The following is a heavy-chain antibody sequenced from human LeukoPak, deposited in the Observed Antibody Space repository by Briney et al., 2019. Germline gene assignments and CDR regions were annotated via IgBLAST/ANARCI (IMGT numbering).Heavy chain of an antibody. V-gene: IGHV4-34*01. J-gene: IGHJ4*02. Sequence: SETLSLTCAVYGGSFSGYYWSWIRQPPGKGLEWIGEINHSGSTNYNPSLKSRVTISVDTSKNQFSLKLSSVTAADTAVYYCARGSSGNVVVPAAILFRKYYFDYWGQGTLVTVSS. D-gene: IGHD2-2*01. CDR1: GGSFSGYY. CDR2: INHSGST. CDR3: ARGSSGNVVVPAAILFRKYYFDY.